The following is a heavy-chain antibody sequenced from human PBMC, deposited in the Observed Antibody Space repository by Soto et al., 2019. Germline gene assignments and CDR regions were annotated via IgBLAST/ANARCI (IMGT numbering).Heavy chain of an antibody. J-gene: IGHJ4*02. CDR2: IWYDGSNK. V-gene: IGHV3-33*01. Sequence: GGSLRLSCAASGFTFSSYGMHWVRQAPGKGLEWVAVIWYDGSNKYYADSVKGRFTISRDNSKNTLYLQMNSLRAEDTAVYYCARESDYYGSGSYFRAYFGYWGQGTLVTVSS. CDR3: ARESDYYGSGSYFRAYFGY. CDR1: GFTFSSYG. D-gene: IGHD3-10*01.